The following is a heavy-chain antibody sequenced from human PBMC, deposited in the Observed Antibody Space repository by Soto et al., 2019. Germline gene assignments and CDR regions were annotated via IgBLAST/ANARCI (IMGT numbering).Heavy chain of an antibody. J-gene: IGHJ4*02. CDR2: ISSTGVNT. V-gene: IGHV3-64*02. D-gene: IGHD3-22*01. Sequence: GGSLRLSCAVSGLTFSSYAMHWVRQTPGKRLEYVSSISSTGVNTYYAESVKGRFTISRDNSKNTLYLQMNSLRAEDTAVYYCARGLSSPWYYYDSSGYSGFDYWGQGTLVTVSS. CDR3: ARGLSSPWYYYDSSGYSGFDY. CDR1: GLTFSSYA.